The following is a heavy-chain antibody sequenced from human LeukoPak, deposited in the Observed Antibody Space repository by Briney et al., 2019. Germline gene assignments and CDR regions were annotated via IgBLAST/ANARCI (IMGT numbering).Heavy chain of an antibody. CDR2: ISSSSSYI. J-gene: IGHJ1*01. CDR3: ARDSSGYAGYLQH. V-gene: IGHV3-21*01. D-gene: IGHD5-12*01. CDR1: GFTFSSYS. Sequence: GGSLRLSCAASGFTFSSYSMNWVRQAPGKGLEWVSSISSSSSYIYYADSVKGRFTISRDNAKNSLYLQMNSLRAEDTAVYYCARDSSGYAGYLQHWGQGTLVTVSS.